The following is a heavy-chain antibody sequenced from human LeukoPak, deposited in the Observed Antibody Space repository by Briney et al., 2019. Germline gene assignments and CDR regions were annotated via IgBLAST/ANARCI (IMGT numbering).Heavy chain of an antibody. D-gene: IGHD5-12*01. V-gene: IGHV1-69*04. CDR1: GGTFSTYA. CDR2: IVPILGTA. J-gene: IGHJ4*02. CDR3: AGLSGYDPYYFDY. Sequence: ASVKVSCKASGGTFSTYAVSWVRQAPGQGLEWVGRIVPILGTANYAQNFQGRVTITADRSTTTAYMELSSLRSEDTAVYYCAGLSGYDPYYFDYWGQGTLVAVSS.